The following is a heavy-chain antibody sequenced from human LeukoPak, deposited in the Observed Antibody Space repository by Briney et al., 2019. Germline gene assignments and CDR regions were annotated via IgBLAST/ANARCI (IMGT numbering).Heavy chain of an antibody. CDR3: ARDLGELRGYYYYGMDV. CDR1: GYSISGGYY. V-gene: IGHV4-38-2*02. J-gene: IGHJ6*02. D-gene: IGHD3-10*01. Sequence: SETLSLTCTVSGYSISGGYYWGWIRQPPGKGLEWIGSIYHSGSTYYNPSLKSRVTISVDTSKNQFSLKLSSVTAADTAVYYCARDLGELRGYYYYGMDVWGQGTTVTVSS. CDR2: IYHSGST.